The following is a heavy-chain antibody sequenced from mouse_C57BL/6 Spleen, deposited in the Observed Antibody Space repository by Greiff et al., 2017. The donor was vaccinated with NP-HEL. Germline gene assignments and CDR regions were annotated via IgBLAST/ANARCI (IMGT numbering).Heavy chain of an antibody. CDR1: GFTFSSYA. CDR3: ARGYYYGSRGDAMDY. V-gene: IGHV5-4*01. J-gene: IGHJ4*01. CDR2: ISDGGSYT. Sequence: EVQGVESGGGLVKPGGSLKLSCAASGFTFSSYAMSWVRQTPEKRLEWVATISDGGSYTYYPDNVKGRFTISRDNAKNNLYLQMSHLKSEDTAMYYCARGYYYGSRGDAMDYWGQGTSVTVSS. D-gene: IGHD1-1*01.